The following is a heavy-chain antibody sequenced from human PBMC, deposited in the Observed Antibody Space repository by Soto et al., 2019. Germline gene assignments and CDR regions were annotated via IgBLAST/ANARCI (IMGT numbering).Heavy chain of an antibody. V-gene: IGHV4-39*07. J-gene: IGHJ4*02. CDR3: ARRWGTSFDF. Sequence: ETLSLTCTVSGGSISSSSYYWGWIRQPPGKGLEWIGSIYYSGSTYSNPYLKSRVTISVDTSKNQLSLTLSSVTAAYTAVYYCARRWGTSFDFWGQGTLVTVSS. CDR1: GGSISSSSYY. D-gene: IGHD7-27*01. CDR2: IYYSGST.